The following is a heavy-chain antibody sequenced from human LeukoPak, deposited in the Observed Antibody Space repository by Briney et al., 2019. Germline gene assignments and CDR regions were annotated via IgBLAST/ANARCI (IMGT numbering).Heavy chain of an antibody. Sequence: PGGSLRLSCAASGFIFSSYAMSWVRQAPGKGLEWVSAISGSGGSTYYADSVKGRFTISRDNAKNSLYLQMNSLRAEDTAVYYCARDEFYSGRYFDYWGQGTLVTVSS. D-gene: IGHD1-26*01. CDR2: ISGSGGST. V-gene: IGHV3-23*01. J-gene: IGHJ4*02. CDR1: GFIFSSYA. CDR3: ARDEFYSGRYFDY.